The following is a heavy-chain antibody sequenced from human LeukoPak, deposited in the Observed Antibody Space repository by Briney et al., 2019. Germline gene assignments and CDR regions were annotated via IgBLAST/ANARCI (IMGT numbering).Heavy chain of an antibody. CDR3: ARDVTSAYDYYGSGSYYGY. CDR1: GFTFSSYA. J-gene: IGHJ4*02. CDR2: ISYDGSNK. V-gene: IGHV3-30-3*01. Sequence: GGSLRLSCAASGFTFSSYAMHWVRQAPGKGLEWVAVISYDGSNKYYADSVKGRFTISRDNSKNTLYLQMNSLRAEDTAVYYCARDVTSAYDYYGSGSYYGYWGQGTLVTVSS. D-gene: IGHD3-10*01.